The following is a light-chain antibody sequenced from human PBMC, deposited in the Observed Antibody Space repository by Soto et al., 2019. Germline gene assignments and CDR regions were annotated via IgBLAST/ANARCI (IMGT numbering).Light chain of an antibody. V-gene: IGLV7-43*01. CDR2: STD. J-gene: IGLJ3*02. Sequence: QAVVTQEPSLTVSPGGTVTLTCASSTGAVTSAYYPNWFQQKPGQAPRALIYSTDNKQSWTPARFSGSLVGGKAALTLSGVQPEDEADYYCLLFYGGVRVFGGGTKLTVL. CDR1: TGAVTSAYY. CDR3: LLFYGGVRV.